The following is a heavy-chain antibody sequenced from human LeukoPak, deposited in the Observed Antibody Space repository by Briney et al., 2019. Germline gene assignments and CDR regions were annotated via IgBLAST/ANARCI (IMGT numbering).Heavy chain of an antibody. V-gene: IGHV1-2*02. CDR3: ARGSSSAVDDFDS. CDR2: INPNSGGT. D-gene: IGHD6-13*01. Sequence: GASVKVSCKASGYTFTGYYIHWVRQAPGQGLEWMGWINPNSGGTNNAQKFQGRVTMTRDTSISTAYMELSSLRSDDTAVYYCARGSSSAVDDFDSWGQGTLVTVSS. J-gene: IGHJ4*02. CDR1: GYTFTGYY.